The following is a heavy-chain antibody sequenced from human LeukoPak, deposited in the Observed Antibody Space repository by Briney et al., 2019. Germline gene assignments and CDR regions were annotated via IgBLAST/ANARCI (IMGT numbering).Heavy chain of an antibody. CDR2: IRSKAYGGTT. Sequence: GGSLRLSCTASGFTFGDYAMSWVRQAPGKGLEWVGFIRSKAYGGTTEYAASVKGRFTISRDDSKSIAYLQMNSLKTEDTAVYYFIRGDLSFYYNSGGLFYFDSGAREPLVPVS. CDR1: GFTFGDYA. J-gene: IGHJ4*02. CDR3: IRGDLSFYYNSGGLFYFDS. D-gene: IGHD2/OR15-2a*01. V-gene: IGHV3-49*04.